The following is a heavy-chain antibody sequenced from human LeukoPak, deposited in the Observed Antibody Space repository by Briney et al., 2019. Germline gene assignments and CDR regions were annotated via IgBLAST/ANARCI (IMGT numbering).Heavy chain of an antibody. D-gene: IGHD3-22*01. CDR3: ARHSGYYKSDDY. V-gene: IGHV3-48*03. CDR2: ISSSGSTI. Sequence: SGGSLRLSCAASGFTFSSYEMNWVRQAPGKGLEWVSYISSSGSTIYYADSVKGRFTISRDNAKNSLYLQMNSLGAEDTAVYYCARHSGYYKSDDYWGQGTLVTVSS. CDR1: GFTFSSYE. J-gene: IGHJ4*02.